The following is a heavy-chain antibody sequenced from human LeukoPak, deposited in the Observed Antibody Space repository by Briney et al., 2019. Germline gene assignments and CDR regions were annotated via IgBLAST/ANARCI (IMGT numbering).Heavy chain of an antibody. CDR3: ARIFLSVVAKKRWFDP. V-gene: IGHV1-18*01. CDR1: GYTFTSYG. Sequence: ASVKVSCKASGYTFTSYGISWVRQAPGQGLEWMGWISAYNGNTNYAQKLQGRVTMTTDTSTSTAYMELRSLRSDDTAVYYCARIFLSVVAKKRWFDPWGQGTLVTVSS. D-gene: IGHD2-15*01. J-gene: IGHJ5*02. CDR2: ISAYNGNT.